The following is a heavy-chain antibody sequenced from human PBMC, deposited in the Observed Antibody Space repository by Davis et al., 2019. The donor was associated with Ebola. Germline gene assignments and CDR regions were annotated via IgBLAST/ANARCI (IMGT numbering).Heavy chain of an antibody. J-gene: IGHJ3*02. Sequence: GESLKISCAASGFTFSSYAMSWVRQAPGKGLEWVSAISGSGGSTYYADSVKGRFTISRDNSKNTLYLQMNSLRAEDTAVYYCAKDDLCSSTSCYAEYAFDIWGQGTMVTVSS. V-gene: IGHV3-23*01. CDR2: ISGSGGST. CDR1: GFTFSSYA. CDR3: AKDDLCSSTSCYAEYAFDI. D-gene: IGHD2-2*01.